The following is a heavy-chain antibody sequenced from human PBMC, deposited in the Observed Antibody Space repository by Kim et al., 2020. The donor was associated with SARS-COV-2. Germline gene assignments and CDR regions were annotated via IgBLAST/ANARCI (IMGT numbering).Heavy chain of an antibody. V-gene: IGHV1-69*02. J-gene: IGHJ4*02. D-gene: IGHD3-22*01. CDR3: ARSGYYHSSGFLYYFDS. Sequence: QGRVTITADKSTSTANMELSSLRSEDTAVYYCARSGYYHSSGFLYYFDSWGQGTLVTVSS.